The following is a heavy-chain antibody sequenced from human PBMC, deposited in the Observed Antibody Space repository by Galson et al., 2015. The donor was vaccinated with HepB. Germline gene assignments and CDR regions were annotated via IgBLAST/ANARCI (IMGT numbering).Heavy chain of an antibody. CDR2: ISSSGGSI. D-gene: IGHD6-13*01. J-gene: IGHJ6*03. CDR1: GFTFSDYY. Sequence: SLRLSCAASGFTFSDYYMSWIRQAPGKGLEWLSYISSSGGSIYYADSVKGRFTISRDNAKNSLLLQMNSLRAEDTAVYYCAGSSGYSTSWGGYYYYYMDVWGKGTTVTVSS. V-gene: IGHV3-11*01. CDR3: AGSSGYSTSWGGYYYYYMDV.